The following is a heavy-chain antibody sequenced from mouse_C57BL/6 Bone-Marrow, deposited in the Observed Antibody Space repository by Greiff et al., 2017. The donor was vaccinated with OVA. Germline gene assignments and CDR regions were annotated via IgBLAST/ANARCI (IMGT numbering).Heavy chain of an antibody. CDR1: GYTFTDYE. V-gene: IGHV1-15*01. CDR3: TRRNWGYFDY. J-gene: IGHJ2*01. D-gene: IGHD4-1*01. CDR2: IDPETGGT. Sequence: VKLMESGAELVRPGASVTLSCKASGYTFTDYEMHWVKQTPVHGLEWIGAIDPETGGTAYNQKFKGKAILTADKSSSTAYMELRSLTSEDSAVYYCTRRNWGYFDYWGQGTTLTVSS.